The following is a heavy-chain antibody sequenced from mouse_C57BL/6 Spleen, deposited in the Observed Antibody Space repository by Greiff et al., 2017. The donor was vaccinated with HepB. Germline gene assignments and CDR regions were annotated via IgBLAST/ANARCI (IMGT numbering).Heavy chain of an antibody. Sequence: EVNLVESGGGLVKPGGSLKLSCAASGFTFSSYAMSWVRQTPEKRLEWVATISDGGSYTYYPDNVKGRFTISRDNAKNNLYLQMSHLKSEDTAMYYCARVNWDGRYFDYWGQGTTLTVSS. CDR1: GFTFSSYA. CDR3: ARVNWDGRYFDY. D-gene: IGHD4-1*01. V-gene: IGHV5-4*03. J-gene: IGHJ2*01. CDR2: ISDGGSYT.